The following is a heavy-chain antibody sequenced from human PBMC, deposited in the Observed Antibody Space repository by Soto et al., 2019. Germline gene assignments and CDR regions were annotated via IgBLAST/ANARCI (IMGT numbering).Heavy chain of an antibody. CDR3: GRDAVTKRDFYYYGMDV. J-gene: IGHJ6*02. CDR1: GGSIKNSGYY. D-gene: IGHD4-4*01. V-gene: IGHV4-31*03. CDR2: ISYSGST. Sequence: QVQLQESGPGLVKPSQTLSLTCTVSGGSIKNSGYYWSWIRQHPEKGLEWIGSISYSGSTDYAPSLKSRVTMSVDTSKNQFSLNLTSVTAADTAVYYCGRDAVTKRDFYYYGMDVWGRGTTVTVSS.